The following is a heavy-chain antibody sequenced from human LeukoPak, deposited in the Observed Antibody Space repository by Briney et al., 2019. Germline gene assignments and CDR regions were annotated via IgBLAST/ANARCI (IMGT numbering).Heavy chain of an antibody. D-gene: IGHD3-22*01. CDR3: AKGLSSAYPRAYWYLDL. J-gene: IGHJ2*01. CDR1: GVSFNSYV. Sequence: GGSLRPSCAASGVSFNSYVMTWVRQAPGKGLEWVSGISGSGANTYYADSVKGRFTISRDNSKNTLYLQMNSLRAEDTAVYYCAKGLSSAYPRAYWYLDLWGRGTLVTVSS. CDR2: ISGSGANT. V-gene: IGHV3-23*01.